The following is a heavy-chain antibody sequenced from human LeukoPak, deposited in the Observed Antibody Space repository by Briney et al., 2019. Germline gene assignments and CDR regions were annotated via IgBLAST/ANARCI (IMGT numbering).Heavy chain of an antibody. CDR1: GFTVSSNY. J-gene: IGHJ4*02. D-gene: IGHD6-19*01. V-gene: IGHV3-66*01. CDR3: ARARQWLAFDY. CDR2: IYSGGST. Sequence: RARGSLRLSCAASGFTVSSNYMSWVRQAPGKGLEWVSVIYSGGSTYYADSVKGRFTISRDDSKNTLYLQMNSLRAEDTAVYYCARARQWLAFDYWGQGTLVTVSS.